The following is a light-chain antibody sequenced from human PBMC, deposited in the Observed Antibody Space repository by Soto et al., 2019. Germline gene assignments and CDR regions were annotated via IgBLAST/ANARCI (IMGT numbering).Light chain of an antibody. J-gene: IGKJ1*01. CDR3: QQYGSSPPWT. Sequence: EIVLTQSPGTLSLSPGERATLSCRASQSVSSSYLAWYQQKPGQAPRLLIFVASSRATGIPDRFSGSGSGTAFTLTISRLEPEDFAVYYCQQYGSSPPWTFGQGTKVEIK. CDR2: VAS. V-gene: IGKV3-20*01. CDR1: QSVSSSY.